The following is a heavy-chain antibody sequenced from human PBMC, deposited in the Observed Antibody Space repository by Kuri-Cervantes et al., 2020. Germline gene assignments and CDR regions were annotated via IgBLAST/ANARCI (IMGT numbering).Heavy chain of an antibody. Sequence: GGSLRLSCAASGFTFSDYYMSWIRQAPGKGLEWVSYISSSGSTIYYADSVKGRFTISRDNSKNTLYLQMNSLRAEDTAVYYCAKEHYYYGMDVWGQGTTVTVSS. V-gene: IGHV3-11*01. CDR1: GFTFSDYY. CDR3: AKEHYYYGMDV. J-gene: IGHJ6*02. CDR2: ISSSGSTI.